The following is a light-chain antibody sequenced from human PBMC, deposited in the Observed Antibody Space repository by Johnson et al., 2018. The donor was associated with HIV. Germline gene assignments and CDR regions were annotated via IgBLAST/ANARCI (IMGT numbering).Light chain of an antibody. V-gene: IGLV1-51*02. CDR2: ENN. CDR3: GTWDNYGCV. Sequence: QSVLTQPPSVSAAPGQKVTISCSGSSSNIGNNYVSWYQQLPGTAPKLLIYENNKRPSGIPDRFSGSKSGTSATLGITGLQTGDEADYYCGTWDNYGCVFGTVTKVTAL. CDR1: SSNIGNNY. J-gene: IGLJ1*01.